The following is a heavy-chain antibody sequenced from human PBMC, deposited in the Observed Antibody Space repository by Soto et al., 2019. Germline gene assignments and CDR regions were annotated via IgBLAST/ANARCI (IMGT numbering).Heavy chain of an antibody. J-gene: IGHJ5*02. V-gene: IGHV3-21*01. Sequence: EVQLVESGGGLVKPGGSLRLSCAASGFTFNTYDMNWVRQAPGKGLEWVSSITTIRAYIYYADSLKGRITISRDNAKNSLFLQMNSLRAEDTAVYYCVRSGTARLLRHSWFDTWGQGTLVTVSS. D-gene: IGHD2-21*01. CDR1: GFTFNTYD. CDR3: VRSGTARLLRHSWFDT. CDR2: ITTIRAYI.